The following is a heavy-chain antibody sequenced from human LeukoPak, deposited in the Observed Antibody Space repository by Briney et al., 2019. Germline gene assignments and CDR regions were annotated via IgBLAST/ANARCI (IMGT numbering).Heavy chain of an antibody. Sequence: GGSLRLSCAASGFTFSDYYMRWIRQAPGKGLEWVSYISGNGNIIYYADSVKGRSTISRDNAKNTLFLQINSLRAEDTALYYCARLPNYYFDYWDQGTLVTVSS. CDR1: GFTFSDYY. CDR2: ISGNGNII. J-gene: IGHJ4*02. CDR3: ARLPNYYFDY. V-gene: IGHV3-11*01. D-gene: IGHD5-24*01.